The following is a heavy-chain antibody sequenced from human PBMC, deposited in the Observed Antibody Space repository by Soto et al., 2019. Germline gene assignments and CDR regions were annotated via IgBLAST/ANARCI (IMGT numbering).Heavy chain of an antibody. V-gene: IGHV4-59*01. J-gene: IGHJ6*02. CDR2: IYYSGST. Sequence: SSETLSLTCTVSGGSISSYYWSWIRQPPGKGLEWIGYIYYSGSTNYNPSLKSRVTISVDTSKNQFSLKLSSVTAADTAVYYCARDIMGTNYYYYGMDVWGQGTTVTVS. D-gene: IGHD2-8*01. CDR3: ARDIMGTNYYYYGMDV. CDR1: GGSISSYY.